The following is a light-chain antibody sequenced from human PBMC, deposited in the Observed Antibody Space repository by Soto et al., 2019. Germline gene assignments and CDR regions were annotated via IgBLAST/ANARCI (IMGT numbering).Light chain of an antibody. Sequence: QSVLTQPASVSGSPGQSITISFSGISPDFGVSWYQHFPGKAPKLLIFEVSNRPSGVSTRFSGSKSGNMAFLTITGLQSEDEGLYHCSSYASTNTLFGGGTKVTVL. V-gene: IGLV2-14*01. CDR3: SSYASTNTL. CDR2: EVS. J-gene: IGLJ2*01. CDR1: SPDFG.